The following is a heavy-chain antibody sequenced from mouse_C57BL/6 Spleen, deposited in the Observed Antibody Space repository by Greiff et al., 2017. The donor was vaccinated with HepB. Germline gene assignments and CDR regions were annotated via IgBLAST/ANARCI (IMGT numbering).Heavy chain of an antibody. Sequence: QVQLQQPGAELVKPGASVKLSCKASGYTFTSYWMQWVKQRPGQGLEWIGEIDPSDSYTNYNQKFKGKATLTVDTSSSTAYMQLSSLTSEDSAVYDCAKGFAYWGQGTLVTVSA. CDR2: IDPSDSYT. J-gene: IGHJ3*01. CDR3: AKGFAY. V-gene: IGHV1-50*01. CDR1: GYTFTSYW.